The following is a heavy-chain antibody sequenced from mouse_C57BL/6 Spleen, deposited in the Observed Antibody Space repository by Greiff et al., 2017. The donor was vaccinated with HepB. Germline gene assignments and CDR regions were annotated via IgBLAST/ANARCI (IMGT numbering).Heavy chain of an antibody. CDR1: GFTFSDYG. J-gene: IGHJ1*03. CDR3: ARNPYYYGSSYGYFDV. Sequence: EVKLQESGGGLVKPGGSLKLSCAASGFTFSDYGMHWVRQAPEKGLEWVAYISSGSSTIYYADTVKGRFTISRDNAKNTLFLQMTSLRSEDTAMYYCARNPYYYGSSYGYFDVWGTGTTVTVSS. CDR2: ISSGSSTI. D-gene: IGHD1-1*01. V-gene: IGHV5-17*01.